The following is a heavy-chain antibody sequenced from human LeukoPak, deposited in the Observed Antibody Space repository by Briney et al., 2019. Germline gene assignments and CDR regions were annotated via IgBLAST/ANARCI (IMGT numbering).Heavy chain of an antibody. D-gene: IGHD6-19*01. CDR1: GFTFDDYG. J-gene: IGHJ3*02. CDR2: INWNGGAT. Sequence: GGSLRLSCAASGFTFDDYGMSWVRQVPGKGLEWVSGINWNGGATGYADSVKGRFTISRDDAKNSLYLQMNSLRVEDTAVYYCAGSVAGGAFDIWGQGTMVTVSS. CDR3: AGSVAGGAFDI. V-gene: IGHV3-20*04.